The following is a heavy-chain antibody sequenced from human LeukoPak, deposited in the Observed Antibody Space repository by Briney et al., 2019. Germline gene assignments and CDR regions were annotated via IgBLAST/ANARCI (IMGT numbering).Heavy chain of an antibody. CDR3: ATGRSIRYFDY. CDR1: GVSIFSYY. CDR2: VHYSGST. J-gene: IGHJ4*02. D-gene: IGHD3-9*01. V-gene: IGHV4-59*08. Sequence: SETLSLTCSVSGVSIFSYYWNWIRQPPGKGLEWIGYVHYSGSTNYNPSLKSRVTISVDTSKSQFSLKLSSATAVDTAVYYCATGRSIRYFDYWGQGTLLTVSS.